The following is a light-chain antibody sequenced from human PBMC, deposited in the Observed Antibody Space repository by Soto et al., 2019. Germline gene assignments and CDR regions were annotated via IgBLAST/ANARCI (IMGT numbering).Light chain of an antibody. CDR3: AAWEDSLNGWV. J-gene: IGLJ3*02. CDR2: SSN. V-gene: IGLV1-44*01. CDR1: SSNIGSNT. Sequence: QSVLTQPPSASGTPGQRVTISCSGSSSNIGSNTVNWYQQLPGTAPKLLMYSSNQRPSGVPDRFSGSKSGTSASLAISGLQSEDEADYYCAAWEDSLNGWVFGGGTKLTVL.